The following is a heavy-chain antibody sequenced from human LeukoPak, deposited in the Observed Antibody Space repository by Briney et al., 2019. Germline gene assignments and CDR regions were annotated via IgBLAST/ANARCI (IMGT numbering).Heavy chain of an antibody. CDR3: ARWLGNGFDM. CDR1: GYSVSSNSY. Sequence: SETLSLTCVVSGYSVSSNSYWARIRQSPGKGLEWIGSIHHGGNTYYNPSLMRRVSMSIDMSKNQCSLNLSSVTAADTAVFYCARWLGNGFDMWGQGTMVTVSS. J-gene: IGHJ3*02. D-gene: IGHD6-19*01. V-gene: IGHV4-38-2*01. CDR2: IHHGGNT.